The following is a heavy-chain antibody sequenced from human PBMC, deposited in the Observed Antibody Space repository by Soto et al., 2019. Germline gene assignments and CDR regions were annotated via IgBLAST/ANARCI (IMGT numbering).Heavy chain of an antibody. Sequence: QVQLVESGGGVVQPGRSLRLSCAASGFTFSSYAMHWVRQAPGKGLEWVAVISYDGSNTYYADSVKGRFTISRDNSKNTLYLQMNSLRAEDTAVYYCARAWGYNPSDYWGQGTQVTVSS. CDR3: ARAWGYNPSDY. CDR2: ISYDGSNT. D-gene: IGHD1-1*01. CDR1: GFTFSSYA. J-gene: IGHJ4*02. V-gene: IGHV3-30-3*01.